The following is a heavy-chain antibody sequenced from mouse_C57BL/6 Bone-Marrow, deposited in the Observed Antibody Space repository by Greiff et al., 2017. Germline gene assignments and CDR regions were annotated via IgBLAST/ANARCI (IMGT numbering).Heavy chain of an antibody. D-gene: IGHD2-1*01. V-gene: IGHV3-6*01. J-gene: IGHJ2*01. CDR1: GYSITSGYY. CDR3: ASGPGKGNLFDY. Sequence: EVQLQQSGPGLVKPSQSLSLTCSVTGYSITSGYYWYWIRQFPGNKLELMGYISYDGSNNYNPSLKNRISITRDTSKNQFFLKLTSVTTENTATYYCASGPGKGNLFDYWGQGTTLTVSS. CDR2: ISYDGSN.